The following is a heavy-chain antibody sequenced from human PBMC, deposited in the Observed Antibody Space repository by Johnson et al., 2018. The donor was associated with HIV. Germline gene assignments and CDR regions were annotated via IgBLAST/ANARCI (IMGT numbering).Heavy chain of an antibody. D-gene: IGHD1-26*01. V-gene: IGHV3-33*01. CDR3: ARDPSVGASSACDI. CDR2: IWYDGSNK. Sequence: QVQLVEFGGGVVQPGRSLRLSCAASGFTFSSYGMHWVRQAPGKGLEWVAVIWYDGSNKYYADSVKGRFTISRDDSKNTLYLQMNSLRAEDTAVYYCARDPSVGASSACDIWGQGTMVTVSS. J-gene: IGHJ3*02. CDR1: GFTFSSYG.